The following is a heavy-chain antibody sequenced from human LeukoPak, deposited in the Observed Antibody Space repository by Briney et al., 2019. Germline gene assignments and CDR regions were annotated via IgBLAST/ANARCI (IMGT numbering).Heavy chain of an antibody. CDR2: ISSYGGST. D-gene: IGHD2-21*02. CDR3: AKDSPSVTATPHDY. J-gene: IGHJ4*02. CDR1: GFTFSDYA. V-gene: IGHV3-23*01. Sequence: GGSLTLSCAASGFTFSDYAMSWVRQPPGKGLDWVSTISSYGGSTYYADSVKGRFTISRDNSKNTLYLQMDSLRAEDTAVYFCAKDSPSVTATPHDYWGQGALVTVSS.